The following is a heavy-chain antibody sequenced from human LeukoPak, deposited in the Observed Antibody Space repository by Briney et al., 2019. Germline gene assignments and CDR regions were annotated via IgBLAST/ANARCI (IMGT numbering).Heavy chain of an antibody. CDR2: INPNSGGT. CDR3: ARASVVVPAAIRPGGWFDP. Sequence: ASVKVSCKASGYTLTDYYMHWVRQAPGQGLEWVGWINPNSGGTNYAQKFQGRVTISKDTSISTAYMELSRLRSDDTAVYYCARASVVVPAAIRPGGWFDPWGQGTLVTVSS. D-gene: IGHD2-2*01. V-gene: IGHV1-2*02. CDR1: GYTLTDYY. J-gene: IGHJ5*02.